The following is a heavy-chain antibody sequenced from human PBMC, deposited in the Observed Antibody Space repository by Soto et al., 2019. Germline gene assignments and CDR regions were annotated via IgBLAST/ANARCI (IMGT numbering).Heavy chain of an antibody. CDR2: ISAYNGNT. Sequence: QVQLVQSGAEVKKPGASVKVSCKASGYTFTSYGISWVRQAPGQGLEWMGWISAYNGNTNYAQKLQGRVTMTTDTSTRQAYMELRSLRSDDTAVYYCASSFISSQWRYGMDVWGQGTTVTVSS. D-gene: IGHD2-8*01. V-gene: IGHV1-18*01. CDR3: ASSFISSQWRYGMDV. CDR1: GYTFTSYG. J-gene: IGHJ6*02.